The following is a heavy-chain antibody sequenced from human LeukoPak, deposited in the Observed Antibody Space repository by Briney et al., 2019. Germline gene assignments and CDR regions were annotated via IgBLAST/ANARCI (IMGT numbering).Heavy chain of an antibody. CDR3: ASALDYGDYGGNWFDP. Sequence: SMNWVRQAPGKGLEWVSSISSSSSYIYYADSVKGRFTISRDNAKNSLYLQMNSLRAEDTAVYYCASALDYGDYGGNWFDPWGQGTLVTVSS. V-gene: IGHV3-21*01. D-gene: IGHD4-17*01. J-gene: IGHJ5*02. CDR2: ISSSSSYI. CDR1: S.